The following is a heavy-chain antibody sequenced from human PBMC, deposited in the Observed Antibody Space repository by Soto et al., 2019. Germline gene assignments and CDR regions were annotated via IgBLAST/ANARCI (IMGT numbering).Heavy chain of an antibody. CDR3: ARGRRAMVRGVIPLYYYYGMDV. Sequence: PSETLSLTCTVSGGSVSSGSYYWSWIRQPPGKGLEWIGYIYYSGSTNYNPSLKSRVTISVHTSKNQFSLKLSSVTAADTAVYYCARGRRAMVRGVIPLYYYYGMDVWGQGTTVTVSS. CDR1: GGSVSSGSYY. CDR2: IYYSGST. D-gene: IGHD3-10*01. V-gene: IGHV4-61*01. J-gene: IGHJ6*02.